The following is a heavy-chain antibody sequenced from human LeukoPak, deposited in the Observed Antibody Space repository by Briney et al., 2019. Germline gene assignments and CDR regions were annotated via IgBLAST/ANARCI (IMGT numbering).Heavy chain of an antibody. CDR3: AKNGDRGAYCTGGTCYPYFYYYMDV. CDR2: TYYRSKWYN. CDR1: GDSVSSNSAA. Sequence: SQTLSLTCAISGDSVSSNSAAWNWIGQSPSRGLEWLGRTYYRSKWYNDYAVSVKSRITINPDTSKNQFSLQLNSVTPEDTAVYYCAKNGDRGAYCTGGTCYPYFYYYMDVWGKGTTVTI. D-gene: IGHD2-15*01. J-gene: IGHJ6*03. V-gene: IGHV6-1*01.